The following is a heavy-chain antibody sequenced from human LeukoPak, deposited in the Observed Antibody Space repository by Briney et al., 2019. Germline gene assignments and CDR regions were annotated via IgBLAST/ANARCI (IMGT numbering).Heavy chain of an antibody. J-gene: IGHJ4*02. CDR3: ARDGWELLRDLGPLNY. CDR2: IWNDGSNK. Sequence: GGSLRLSCAASGFTFSTYGMHWVRQAPGKGLGWVAVIWNDGSNKYYADSVKGRFTISRDNSRNTLYLQMNSLGGEDTAVYYCARDGWELLRDLGPLNYWGQGTLVTVSS. V-gene: IGHV3-33*01. CDR1: GFTFSTYG. D-gene: IGHD1-26*01.